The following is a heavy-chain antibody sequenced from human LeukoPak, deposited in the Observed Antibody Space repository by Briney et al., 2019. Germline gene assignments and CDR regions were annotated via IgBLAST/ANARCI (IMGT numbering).Heavy chain of an antibody. J-gene: IGHJ4*02. CDR2: ISGSGGST. V-gene: IGHV3-23*01. D-gene: IGHD3-3*01. CDR1: GFTFSSYA. CDR3: AKVSDYDFWSGTRTFDY. Sequence: PGGSLRLSCAASGFTFSSYAMSWVRQAPGKGLEWVSAISGSGGSTYYADSVKGRFTISRDNSKNTLYLQMNSLRAEDTAVYYCAKVSDYDFWSGTRTFDYWGQGTLVTVSS.